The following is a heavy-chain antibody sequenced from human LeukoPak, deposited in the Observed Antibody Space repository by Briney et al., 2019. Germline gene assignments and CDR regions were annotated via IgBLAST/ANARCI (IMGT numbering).Heavy chain of an antibody. Sequence: GGSLRLSCAASGFTFSSYGMHWVRQAPGKGLEWVAVISYDGSNKYYADSVKGRFTISRDNSKNTLYLQMHSLRAEDTAVYYCARRGPYSGNYYFDYWGQGSLVTVSS. J-gene: IGHJ4*02. CDR3: ARRGPYSGNYYFDY. CDR2: ISYDGSNK. D-gene: IGHD1-26*01. CDR1: GFTFSSYG. V-gene: IGHV3-30*03.